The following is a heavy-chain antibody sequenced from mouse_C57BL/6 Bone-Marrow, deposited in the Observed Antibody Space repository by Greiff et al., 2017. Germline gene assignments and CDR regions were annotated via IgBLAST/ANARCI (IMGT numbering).Heavy chain of an antibody. CDR3: ARDYGSSYWYFDV. V-gene: IGHV1-85*01. Sequence: VQLQQSGPELVQPGASVKLSCKASGYTFTSYDINWVKQRPGKGLEWIGWIYPRDGSTKYNEKFKGKATLTVDTSSSTAYMELHSLTSEDSAVYFCARDYGSSYWYFDVWGTGTTVTVSA. CDR2: IYPRDGST. CDR1: GYTFTSYD. J-gene: IGHJ1*03. D-gene: IGHD1-1*01.